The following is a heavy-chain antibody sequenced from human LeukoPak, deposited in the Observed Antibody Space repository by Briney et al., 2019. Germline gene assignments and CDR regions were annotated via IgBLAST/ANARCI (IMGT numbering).Heavy chain of an antibody. CDR1: GYTFTSYD. CDR3: ARGMGSGSYSAAYYFDY. CDR2: MNPNSGNT. Sequence: ASVKVSCKASGYTFTSYDINWVRQANGQGLEWMGWMNPNSGNTGYAQKFQDRVTMTRNTSISTAYMELSSLRSEDTAVYYCARGMGSGSYSAAYYFDYWGQGTLVTVSS. V-gene: IGHV1-8*01. D-gene: IGHD3-22*01. J-gene: IGHJ4*02.